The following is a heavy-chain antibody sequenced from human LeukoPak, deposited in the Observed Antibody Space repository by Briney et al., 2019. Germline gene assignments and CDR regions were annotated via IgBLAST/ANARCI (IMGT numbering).Heavy chain of an antibody. V-gene: IGHV1-2*02. J-gene: IGHJ4*02. Sequence: ASVKVSCKASGYTFIDYYIYWVRQAPGQGLEWMGWINPNSGGTNYAQKFQGRVTMTSDTSISTAYMELSRLKSDDTAVYYCARSGGGNYFGFSDCWGQGTLVTVSS. CDR2: INPNSGGT. D-gene: IGHD1-26*01. CDR3: ARSGGGNYFGFSDC. CDR1: GYTFIDYY.